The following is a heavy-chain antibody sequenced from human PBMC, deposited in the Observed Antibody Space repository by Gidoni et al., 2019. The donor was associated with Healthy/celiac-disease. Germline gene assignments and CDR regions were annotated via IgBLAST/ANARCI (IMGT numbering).Heavy chain of an antibody. J-gene: IGHJ3*02. D-gene: IGHD3-10*01. CDR3: ANGITMVRGYSHAFDI. Sequence: QVQLQESGPGLVKPSQTLSLPCTVSGGSLSRGGYYWSWIRQHPGKGLGWIGSIYYSGSTYYNPSLKSRVTISVDTSKNQFSLKLSSVTAADTAVYYCANGITMVRGYSHAFDIWGQGTMVTVSS. CDR2: IYYSGST. V-gene: IGHV4-31*03. CDR1: GGSLSRGGYY.